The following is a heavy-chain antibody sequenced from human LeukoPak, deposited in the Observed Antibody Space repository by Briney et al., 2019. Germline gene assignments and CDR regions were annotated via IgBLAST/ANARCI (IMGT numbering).Heavy chain of an antibody. CDR2: INHSGST. Sequence: SETLSLTCAVYGGSFSGYYWSWIRQPPGKGREWIGEINHSGSTNYNPSLKSRVTISVDTSKNQFSLKLSSVTAADTAVYYCARYDVWGTYRAFDYWGQGTLVTVSS. CDR1: GGSFSGYY. D-gene: IGHD3-16*02. CDR3: ARYDVWGTYRAFDY. V-gene: IGHV4-34*01. J-gene: IGHJ4*02.